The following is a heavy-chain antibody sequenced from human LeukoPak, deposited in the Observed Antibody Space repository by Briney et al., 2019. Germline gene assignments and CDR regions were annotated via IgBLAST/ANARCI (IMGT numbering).Heavy chain of an antibody. CDR3: ARDGGQQLAYYDFWSGSPHYYYYYMDV. D-gene: IGHD3-3*01. CDR2: IYYSGST. Sequence: SETLSLTCTVSGGSISSHYWSWIRQPPGKGLEWIGYIYYSGSTNYNPSLKSRVTISVDTSKNRFSLKLSSVTAADTAVYYCARDGGQQLAYYDFWSGSPHYYYYYMDVWGKGTTVTVSS. V-gene: IGHV4-59*11. CDR1: GGSISSHY. J-gene: IGHJ6*03.